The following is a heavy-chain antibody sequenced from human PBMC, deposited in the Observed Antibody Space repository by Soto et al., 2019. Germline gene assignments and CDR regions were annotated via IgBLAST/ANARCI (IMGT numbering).Heavy chain of an antibody. J-gene: IGHJ4*02. CDR2: ISGGGETT. CDR1: GFTSGLTFSRFA. V-gene: IGHV3-23*01. Sequence: EVQLFESGGGLVQPGGSLRLSCAASGFTSGLTFSRFAMSWVRQAPGKGLECVATISGGGETTYFADSVRGRFTISRDNSKKRMYLQMDSLTAEDTAVYFCAKDSSYPAAEPDYWGQGTLVTVSS. CDR3: AKDSSYPAAEPDY. D-gene: IGHD2-2*01.